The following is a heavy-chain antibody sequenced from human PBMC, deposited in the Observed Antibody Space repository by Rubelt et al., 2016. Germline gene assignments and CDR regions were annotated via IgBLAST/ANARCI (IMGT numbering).Heavy chain of an antibody. D-gene: IGHD3-3*01. Sequence: GQGLEWMGRIIPILGIANYAQKFQGRVTITAAKSTSTAYMELSSLRSEDTAVYYCARESTTIFGVVSSDYWGQGTLVTVSS. J-gene: IGHJ4*02. CDR3: ARESTTIFGVVSSDY. CDR2: IIPILGIA. V-gene: IGHV1-69*04.